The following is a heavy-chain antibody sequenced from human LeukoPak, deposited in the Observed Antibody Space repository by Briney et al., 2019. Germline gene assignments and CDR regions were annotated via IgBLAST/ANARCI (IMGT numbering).Heavy chain of an antibody. CDR3: AKLDGIAVAGRRGRGIDY. J-gene: IGHJ4*02. D-gene: IGHD6-19*01. V-gene: IGHV3-11*01. CDR2: ISSSGSTI. CDR1: GFTFSDYY. Sequence: PGGSLRLSCAASGFTFSDYYMSWIRQAPGKGLEWVSYISSSGSTIYYADSVKGRFTISRDNAKNSLYLQMNSLRAEDTAVYYCAKLDGIAVAGRRGRGIDYWGQGTLVTVSS.